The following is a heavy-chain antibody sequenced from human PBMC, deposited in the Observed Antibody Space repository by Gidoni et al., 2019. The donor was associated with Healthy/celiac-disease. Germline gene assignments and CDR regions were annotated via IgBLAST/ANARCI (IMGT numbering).Heavy chain of an antibody. J-gene: IGHJ3*02. CDR2: ISGSGGST. Sequence: EVQLLESGGGLVQPGGSLRLSCAASGFTFSSYAMSWVRQATGKGLEWVSAISGSGGSTYYADSVRGRFTISRDNAKNTLYLQMNSLRAEDTAVYYCATMEFWGDAFDIWGQGTMVTVSS. V-gene: IGHV3-23*01. CDR1: GFTFSSYA. CDR3: ATMEFWGDAFDI. D-gene: IGHD3-16*01.